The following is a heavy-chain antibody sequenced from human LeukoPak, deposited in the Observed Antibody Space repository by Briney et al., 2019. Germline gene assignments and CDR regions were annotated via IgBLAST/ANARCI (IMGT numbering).Heavy chain of an antibody. CDR3: AREGGITYYYDSSGYSLDAFDI. CDR1: GFTFSSYS. J-gene: IGHJ3*02. V-gene: IGHV3-21*01. D-gene: IGHD3-22*01. CDR2: ISSSSYI. Sequence: GGSLRLSCAASGFTFSSYSMNWVRQAPGKGLEWASSISSSSYIYYADSVKGRFTISRDNAKNSLYLQMNSLRAEDTAVYYCAREGGITYYYDSSGYSLDAFDIWGQGTMVTVSS.